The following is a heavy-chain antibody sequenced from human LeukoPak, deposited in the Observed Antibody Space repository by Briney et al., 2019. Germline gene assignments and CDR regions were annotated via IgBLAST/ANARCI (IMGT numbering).Heavy chain of an antibody. D-gene: IGHD6-13*01. Sequence: PGGSLRLSCAASGFTFSSYSMNWVRQAPGKGLEWVSSISSSSSYIYYADSVKGRFTISRDNAKNSLYLQMSGLRAEDTAVYYCARAEEYSSSWFENYYYYMDVWGKGTTVTVSS. V-gene: IGHV3-21*01. CDR3: ARAEEYSSSWFENYYYYMDV. CDR2: ISSSSSYI. CDR1: GFTFSSYS. J-gene: IGHJ6*03.